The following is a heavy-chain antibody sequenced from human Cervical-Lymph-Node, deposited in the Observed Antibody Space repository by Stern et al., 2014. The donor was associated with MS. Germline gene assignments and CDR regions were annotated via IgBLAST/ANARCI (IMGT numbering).Heavy chain of an antibody. CDR2: IFSSGST. CDR3: AREHYYGAGSQHGMDV. D-gene: IGHD3-10*01. Sequence: VQLVESGPGLAKPSQTLSLTCTVSSGSISSGGYDWAWIRQYPRRGLEWIGYIFSSGSTFYNPSLKSRVTISLDTSKNQFFLRLTSVTAADTAVYYCAREHYYGAGSQHGMDVWGQGTTVTVSS. CDR1: SGSISSGGYD. J-gene: IGHJ6*02. V-gene: IGHV4-31*03.